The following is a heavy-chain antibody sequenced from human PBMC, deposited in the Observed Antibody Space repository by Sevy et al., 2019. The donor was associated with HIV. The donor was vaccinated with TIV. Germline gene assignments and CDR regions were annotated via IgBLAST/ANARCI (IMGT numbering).Heavy chain of an antibody. Sequence: ASVKVSCKASGYTFTSYGISWVRQAPGQGLEWMGWISAYNGNTNYAQKLQGRVTMTTDTSTSTAYMELGSLRSDDTAVYYCARDGRYKMYYYDSSGYKYGMDVWGQGTTVTVSS. CDR3: ARDGRYKMYYYDSSGYKYGMDV. D-gene: IGHD3-22*01. J-gene: IGHJ6*02. CDR2: ISAYNGNT. V-gene: IGHV1-18*01. CDR1: GYTFTSYG.